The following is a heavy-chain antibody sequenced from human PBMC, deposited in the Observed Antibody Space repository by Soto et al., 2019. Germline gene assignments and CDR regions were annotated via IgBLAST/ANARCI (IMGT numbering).Heavy chain of an antibody. Sequence: EVQLVESGGGLVQPGRSLSLSCAASGFTFDDYAMHWVRQAPGTGLEWVSGISWNSGSIGYADSVEGRFTISRDNAKNSMYLQMNSLRAEDTALYYSAKAYSSSQFFDYWGQGTLVTVSS. CDR3: AKAYSSSQFFDY. D-gene: IGHD6-6*01. J-gene: IGHJ4*02. V-gene: IGHV3-9*01. CDR1: GFTFDDYA. CDR2: ISWNSGSI.